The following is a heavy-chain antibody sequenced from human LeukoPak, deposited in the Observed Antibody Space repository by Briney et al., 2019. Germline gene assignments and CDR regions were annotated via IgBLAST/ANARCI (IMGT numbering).Heavy chain of an antibody. V-gene: IGHV1-8*01. CDR2: MNPNSGNT. Sequence: ASVKVSCKASGYTFTSYDINWVRQATGQGLEWMGWMNPNSGNTGYAQKFQGRVTMTRNTSISTAYMELSSLRSEDTAVYYCARVVVITPNYYYYMDVGGRGGGVTVSS. D-gene: IGHD3-22*01. J-gene: IGHJ6*03. CDR1: GYTFTSYD. CDR3: ARVVVITPNYYYYMDV.